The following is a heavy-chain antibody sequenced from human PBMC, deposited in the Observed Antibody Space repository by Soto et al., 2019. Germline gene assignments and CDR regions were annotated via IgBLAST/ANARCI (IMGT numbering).Heavy chain of an antibody. V-gene: IGHV3-74*01. J-gene: IGHJ6*02. CDR3: IRGGVLYGLDV. D-gene: IGHD2-8*01. Sequence: EEQLVESGGDLVQPWGSLTLSCAVSGFTFRNYWMHWVRQAPGEGLAWVSPINGDGRSATYADSVRGRFTISRDNAKNTLYLQMHSLSAEDTAVYYFIRGGVLYGLDVWGQGASVTVSS. CDR2: INGDGRSA. CDR1: GFTFRNYW.